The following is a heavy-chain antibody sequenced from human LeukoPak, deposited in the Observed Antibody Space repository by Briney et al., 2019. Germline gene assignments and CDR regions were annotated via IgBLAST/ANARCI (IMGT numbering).Heavy chain of an antibody. CDR3: ARDLSGGSYYDYYYGMDV. CDR2: IYYSGST. CDR1: GGSISSYY. D-gene: IGHD1-26*01. V-gene: IGHV4-59*01. Sequence: SETLSLTCTVSGGSISSYYWSWIRQPPGRGLEWIGYIYYSGSTNYSPSLKSRVTISVDTSKNQFSLKLSSVTAADTAVYYCARDLSGGSYYDYYYGMDVWGRGTTVTVSS. J-gene: IGHJ6*02.